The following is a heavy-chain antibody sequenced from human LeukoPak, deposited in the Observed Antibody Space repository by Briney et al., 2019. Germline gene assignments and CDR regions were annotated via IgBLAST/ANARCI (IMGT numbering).Heavy chain of an antibody. V-gene: IGHV4-34*01. D-gene: IGHD4-23*01. CDR2: INHSGST. CDR3: AGSNDYGGNSGYYGMDV. Sequence: SETLSLTCAVYGGSFSGYYWSWIRQPPGKGLEWIGEINHSGSTNYNPSLKSRVTISVDTSKNQFSLKLSSVTAADTAVYYCAGSNDYGGNSGYYGMDVWGQGTTVTVSS. J-gene: IGHJ6*02. CDR1: GGSFSGYY.